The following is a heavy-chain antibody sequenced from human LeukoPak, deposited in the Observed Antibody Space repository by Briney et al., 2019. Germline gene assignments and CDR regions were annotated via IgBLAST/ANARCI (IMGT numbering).Heavy chain of an antibody. Sequence: PGGSLRLSCAASGFPLSTYSMNWVRQAPGKGLEWVSYISYTSGTTSYADSVKGRFAISRDNANNSLYLQMNSLRDEDTAVYYCARAQLERVPRWFDPWGQGTLVTVSS. CDR1: GFPLSTYS. CDR3: ARAQLERVPRWFDP. V-gene: IGHV3-48*02. CDR2: ISYTSGTT. D-gene: IGHD1-1*01. J-gene: IGHJ5*02.